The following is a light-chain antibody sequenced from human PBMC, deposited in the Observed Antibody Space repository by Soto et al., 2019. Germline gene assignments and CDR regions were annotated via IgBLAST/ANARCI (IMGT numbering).Light chain of an antibody. J-gene: IGKJ1*01. V-gene: IGKV3-20*01. CDR2: GAS. CDR3: QQYGSSSWT. Sequence: EIVLTQSPGTLSLSPGERATLSCRASQTVTSNFLARYQQKPGQAPRLLIYGASYRATGIPDRFSGSGSGTDFTLTVSRLEPEDFAVYYCQQYGSSSWTFGQGTKVDIK. CDR1: QTVTSNF.